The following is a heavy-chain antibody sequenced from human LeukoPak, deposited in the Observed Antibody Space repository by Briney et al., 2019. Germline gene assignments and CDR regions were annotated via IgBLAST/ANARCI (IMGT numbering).Heavy chain of an antibody. CDR3: VRGDWNYGRVDY. CDR1: GYTFTSYY. Sequence: ASVKVSCKASGYTFTSYYMHWVRQAPGQGLEGMGIINPSGGSTNYAQKFQGRVTMTRDMSTSTVYMELSSLRSEDTAVYYCVRGDWNYGRVDYWGQGTLVTVSS. CDR2: INPSGGST. V-gene: IGHV1-46*01. J-gene: IGHJ4*02. D-gene: IGHD1-7*01.